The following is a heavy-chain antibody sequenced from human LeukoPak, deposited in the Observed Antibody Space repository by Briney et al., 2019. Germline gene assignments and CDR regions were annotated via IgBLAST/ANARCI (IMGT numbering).Heavy chain of an antibody. CDR2: IYYSGST. V-gene: IGHV4-39*01. J-gene: IGHJ1*01. Sequence: SETLSLTCTVSGGSISSSSYYWGWIRQPPGKGLEWIGSIYYSGSTYYNPSLKSRVTISVDTSKNQFSLKLSSVTAADTAVYYCASTIPEYFQHWGQGTLVTVSS. CDR3: ASTIPEYFQH. D-gene: IGHD3-3*01. CDR1: GGSISSSSYY.